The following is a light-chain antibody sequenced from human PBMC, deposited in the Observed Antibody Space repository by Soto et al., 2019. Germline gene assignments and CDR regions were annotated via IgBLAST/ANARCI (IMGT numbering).Light chain of an antibody. Sequence: DIHLTQTPSFLSASVGDIVTITCLASQGISTYLAWYQQKPGKAPNLLIYTASTLQTGVPSRFSGSGSGTEFTLTISSLQPDDFATYYCQHYNSYSEAFGQGTKVDI. V-gene: IGKV1-9*01. CDR1: QGISTY. J-gene: IGKJ1*01. CDR2: TAS. CDR3: QHYNSYSEA.